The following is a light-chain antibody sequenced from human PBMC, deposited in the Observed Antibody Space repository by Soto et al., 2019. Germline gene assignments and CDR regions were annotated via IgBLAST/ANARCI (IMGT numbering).Light chain of an antibody. CDR3: HQYGSSPSFT. CDR1: QSVSSSSS. CDR2: GAS. Sequence: EIVLTQSPGTLSLSPGERATLSCRASQSVSSSSSLAWYQQKPGQAPRLLIYGASSRATGIPDRFSGSGAGTVLTLTISRLEREDFAVYYCHQYGSSPSFTFGQGTKLEI. J-gene: IGKJ2*01. V-gene: IGKV3-20*01.